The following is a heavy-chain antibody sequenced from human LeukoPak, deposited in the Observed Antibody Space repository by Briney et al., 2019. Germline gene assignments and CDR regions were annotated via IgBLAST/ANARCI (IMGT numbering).Heavy chain of an antibody. Sequence: GRSPRLSCAASGFTFSSYAMHWVRQAPGKGLEWVAAISYDGSNKYYAGTVKGRFTISRDNSKNTLYLQMNSLRAEDTAVYYCARIPPDYYDSSGYFDFWGQGTLVTVSS. CDR1: GFTFSSYA. J-gene: IGHJ4*02. V-gene: IGHV3-30-3*01. CDR2: ISYDGSNK. D-gene: IGHD3-22*01. CDR3: ARIPPDYYDSSGYFDF.